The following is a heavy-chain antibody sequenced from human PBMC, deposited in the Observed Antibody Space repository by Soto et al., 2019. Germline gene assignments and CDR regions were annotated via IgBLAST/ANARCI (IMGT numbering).Heavy chain of an antibody. Sequence: QVQLVQSGAEVKKPGASVKVSCKASGYTFTSYGISWVRQAPGQGLEWMGWISAYNGNTNYAQKLQGRVTMTTDTSTSTAYMEVRSLRSDDTAVYYCARAPIVVVPAAVYYYYYMDVWGKGTTVTVSS. V-gene: IGHV1-18*01. D-gene: IGHD2-2*01. CDR1: GYTFTSYG. CDR2: ISAYNGNT. CDR3: ARAPIVVVPAAVYYYYYMDV. J-gene: IGHJ6*03.